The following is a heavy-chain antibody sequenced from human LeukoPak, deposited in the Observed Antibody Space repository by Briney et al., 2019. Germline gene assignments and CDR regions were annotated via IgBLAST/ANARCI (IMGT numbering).Heavy chain of an antibody. D-gene: IGHD3-10*01. Sequence: PETLSLTCTVSGASISSYYWSWIRQPPGKGLEWIGYISYSGSTNYNPSLKSRVTISADTSKNQVSLTLSSVTAADTAVYYCARHPELYFFDYWGQGTLVTVSS. CDR2: ISYSGST. CDR1: GASISSYY. V-gene: IGHV4-59*08. J-gene: IGHJ4*02. CDR3: ARHPELYFFDY.